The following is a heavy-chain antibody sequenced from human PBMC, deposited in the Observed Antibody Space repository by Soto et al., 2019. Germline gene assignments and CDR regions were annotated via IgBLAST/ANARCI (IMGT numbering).Heavy chain of an antibody. D-gene: IGHD3-22*01. J-gene: IGHJ5*02. CDR3: AIDYYYDSSGYLNRFDP. Sequence: PGGSLRLSCAASGFTFSSYSMNWVRQAPGKGLEWVSYISSSSSTIYYADSVKGRFTISRDNAKNSLYLQMNSLRAEDTAVYYCAIDYYYDSSGYLNRFDPWGQGTLVTVSS. V-gene: IGHV3-48*01. CDR2: ISSSSSTI. CDR1: GFTFSSYS.